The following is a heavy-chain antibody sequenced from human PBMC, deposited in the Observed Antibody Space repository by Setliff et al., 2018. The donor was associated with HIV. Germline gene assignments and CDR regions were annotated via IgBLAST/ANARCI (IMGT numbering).Heavy chain of an antibody. CDR2: IHSGGST. CDR1: GFTVSNDY. V-gene: IGHV3-53*01. CDR3: AKGTNYDILTGYHAFDV. D-gene: IGHD3-9*01. J-gene: IGHJ3*01. Sequence: GGSLRLSCAASGFTVSNDYMSWVRQAPGRGLEWVSVIHSGGSTYYADSVKGRFTISRDNSKNTLFLEMNSLRADDTAVYYCAKGTNYDILTGYHAFDVWGQGTMVTVSS.